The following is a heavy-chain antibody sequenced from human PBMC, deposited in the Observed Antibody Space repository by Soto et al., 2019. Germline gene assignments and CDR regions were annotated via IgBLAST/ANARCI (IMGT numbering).Heavy chain of an antibody. CDR2: ISGSGGST. Sequence: GGSLRLSCAASGFTFSSYAMSWVRQAPGKGLEWVSAISGSGGSTYYADSVKGRFTISRDNSKNTLYLQMNSLRAEDTAVYYCAKDLGVAVAEKIDYWGQGTLVTVSS. J-gene: IGHJ4*02. V-gene: IGHV3-23*01. CDR1: GFTFSSYA. D-gene: IGHD6-19*01. CDR3: AKDLGVAVAEKIDY.